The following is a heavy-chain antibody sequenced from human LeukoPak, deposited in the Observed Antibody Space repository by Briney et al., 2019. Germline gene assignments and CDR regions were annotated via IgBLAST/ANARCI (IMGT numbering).Heavy chain of an antibody. J-gene: IGHJ4*02. Sequence: PGRSLRLSCAASGFTFSSFGMHWVRQAPGKGLEWVAVIWSDGSNKYYADSVKGRFTISRDNSKHTLYLQMNSLRAEDTAVYYCAKDFLDQGLRYFDPSDYWGQGTLVTVSS. V-gene: IGHV3-33*06. CDR3: AKDFLDQGLRYFDPSDY. CDR2: IWSDGSNK. D-gene: IGHD3-9*01. CDR1: GFTFSSFG.